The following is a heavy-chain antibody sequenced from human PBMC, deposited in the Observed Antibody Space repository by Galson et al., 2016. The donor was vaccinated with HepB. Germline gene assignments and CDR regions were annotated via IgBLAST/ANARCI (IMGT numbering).Heavy chain of an antibody. CDR1: GGSISTGSTY. CDR2: IYPDGST. D-gene: IGHD1-7*01. CDR3: ARDGIVTGTTYPFY. V-gene: IGHV4-61*02. J-gene: IGHJ4*02. Sequence: LSLTCTVSGGSISTGSTYCSWIRRPAGKGLEWIGRIYPDGSTNYNPSLKSRVSISLGAPKNQFSLWLYSVTAADTAVYYCARDGIVTGTTYPFYWGQGALVTVSS.